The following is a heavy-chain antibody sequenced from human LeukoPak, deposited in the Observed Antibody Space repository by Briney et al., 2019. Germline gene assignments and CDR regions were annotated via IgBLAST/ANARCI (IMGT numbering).Heavy chain of an antibody. CDR1: GFTFSSYG. V-gene: IGHV3-30*18. D-gene: IGHD6-19*01. CDR3: AKAKYSSGWSGGDS. Sequence: GGSLRLSCAASGFTFSSYGMHWVRQAPGKGLEWVAVISYDGSNKYYAGSVKGRFTISRDNSKNTLYLQMNSLRAEDTAVYYCAKAKYSSGWSGGDSWGQGTLVTVSS. J-gene: IGHJ5*02. CDR2: ISYDGSNK.